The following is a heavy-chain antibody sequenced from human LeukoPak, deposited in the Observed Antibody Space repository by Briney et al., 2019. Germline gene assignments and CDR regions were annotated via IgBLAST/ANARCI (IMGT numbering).Heavy chain of an antibody. CDR3: ARGMCSGGSCPPGYYFDY. CDR2: MNHSGST. V-gene: IGHV4-34*01. J-gene: IGHJ4*02. CDR1: GGSFSGYY. Sequence: SETLSLTCAVYGGSFSGYYWSWLRQPPGKGLEWLGEMNHSGSTNYSPSLKSRVTISVDTSKNQFSLKLSSVTAADTAVYYCARGMCSGGSCPPGYYFDYWGQGTLVTVSS. D-gene: IGHD2-15*01.